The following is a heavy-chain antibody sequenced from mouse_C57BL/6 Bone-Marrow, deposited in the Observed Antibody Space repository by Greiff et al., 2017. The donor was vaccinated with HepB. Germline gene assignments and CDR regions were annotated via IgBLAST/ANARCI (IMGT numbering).Heavy chain of an antibody. D-gene: IGHD1-1*01. J-gene: IGHJ2*01. Sequence: QVQLQQPGAELVRPGSSVKLSCKASGYTFTSYWMDWVKQRPGQGLEWIGNIYPSDSETHYNQKFKDKATLTVDKSSSTAYMQLRSLTSEDSAVYYCALITTVVARDYWGQGTTLTVSS. CDR3: ALITTVVARDY. CDR2: IYPSDSET. CDR1: GYTFTSYW. V-gene: IGHV1-61*01.